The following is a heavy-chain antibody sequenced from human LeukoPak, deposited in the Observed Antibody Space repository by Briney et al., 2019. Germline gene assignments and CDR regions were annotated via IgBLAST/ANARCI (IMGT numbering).Heavy chain of an antibody. CDR1: GGSLSSYA. D-gene: IGHD3-9*01. CDR3: ARETYSNILTGTDY. J-gene: IGHJ4*02. Sequence: SVKVSCKASGGSLSSYAITWVRQAPGQGLEWMGGIIPISGTTKYAQKFQGRVTITADKSTSTAYMELRSLTSDDTAVYYCARETYSNILTGTDYWGPGTLVTVSS. V-gene: IGHV1-69*06. CDR2: IIPISGTT.